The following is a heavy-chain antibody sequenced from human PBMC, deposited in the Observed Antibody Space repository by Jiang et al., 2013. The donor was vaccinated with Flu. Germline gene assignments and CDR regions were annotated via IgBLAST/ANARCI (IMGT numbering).Heavy chain of an antibody. CDR3: ARNKVGDILTGYFPRTGYYGMDV. Sequence: SGAEVKKPGASVKVSCKASGYTFTGYYMHWVRQAPGQGLEWMGWINPNSGGTNYAQKFQGWVTMTRDTSISTAYMELSRLRSDDTAVYYCARNKVGDILTGYFPRTGYYGMDVWGQGTTVTVSS. CDR1: GYTFTGYY. V-gene: IGHV1-2*04. D-gene: IGHD3-9*01. J-gene: IGHJ6*02. CDR2: INPNSGGT.